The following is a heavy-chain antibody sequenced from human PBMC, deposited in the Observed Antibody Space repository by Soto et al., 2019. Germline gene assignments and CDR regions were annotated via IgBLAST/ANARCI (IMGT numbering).Heavy chain of an antibody. V-gene: IGHV4-59*01. CDR1: GGSISSYY. J-gene: IGHJ6*03. CDR3: ARAGTTPIYYYYYMDV. D-gene: IGHD1-1*01. CDR2: IYYSGST. Sequence: SETLSLTCTVSGGSISSYYWSWIRQPPGKGLEWIGYIYYSGSTNYNPSLKSRVTISVDTSENQFSLKLSSVTAADTAVYYCARAGTTPIYYYYYMDVWGKGTTVTVSS.